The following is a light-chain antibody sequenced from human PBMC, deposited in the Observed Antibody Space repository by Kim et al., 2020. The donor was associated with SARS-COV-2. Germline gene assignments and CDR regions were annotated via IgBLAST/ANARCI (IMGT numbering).Light chain of an antibody. V-gene: IGLV6-57*01. CDR1: SGSIASNY. J-gene: IGLJ3*02. CDR3: QSYDSTNQV. Sequence: NFMLNQPHSVSESPGKTVTISCTRSSGSIASNYVQWYQQRPGSSPTTVIYEDSQRPSGVPNRFSGSIDSSSNSASLTISGLKTEDEADYYCQSYDSTNQVFGGGTKLTVL. CDR2: EDS.